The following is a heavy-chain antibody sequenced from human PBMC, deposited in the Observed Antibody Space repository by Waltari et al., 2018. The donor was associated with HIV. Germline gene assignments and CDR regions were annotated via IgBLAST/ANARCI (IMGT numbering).Heavy chain of an antibody. Sequence: QVALQESGPRLVKPSETLSLTCIVSGNSVRTASYYWTWIRQPPGKGLEWIGSIYYSGSTYYNPSLKSRVTISVDTSKNQFSLKLSSVTAADTAVYYCAKMSSRPITDIVVVVAAPDAFDIWGQGTMVTVSS. CDR2: IYYSGST. CDR3: AKMSSRPITDIVVVVAAPDAFDI. D-gene: IGHD2-15*01. V-gene: IGHV4-39*07. J-gene: IGHJ3*02. CDR1: GNSVRTASYY.